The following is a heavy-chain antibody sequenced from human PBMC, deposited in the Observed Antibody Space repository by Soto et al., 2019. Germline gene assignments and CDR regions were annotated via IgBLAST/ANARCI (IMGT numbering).Heavy chain of an antibody. CDR2: ISVTPGIT. Sequence: PGGSLRLSCAASGFTFSNFAMSWARQAPGKGLEWVSGISVTPGITFYADSVKGRFTISRDSSNNAVYLQMNSLRAEDTAMYFCSKWSGYGDLWGQGTLVTVSS. CDR3: SKWSGYGDL. V-gene: IGHV3-23*01. J-gene: IGHJ4*02. D-gene: IGHD5-12*01. CDR1: GFTFSNFA.